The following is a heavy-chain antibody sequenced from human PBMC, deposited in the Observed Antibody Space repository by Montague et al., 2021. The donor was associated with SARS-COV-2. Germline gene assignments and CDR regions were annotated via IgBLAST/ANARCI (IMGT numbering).Heavy chain of an antibody. CDR2: ISSSSVT. CDR3: ARESSQFFGSGPLDY. J-gene: IGHJ4*02. CDR1: GFTVSSTY. D-gene: IGHD3-10*01. Sequence: SLRLSCAASGFTVSSTYMNWFRQVPGKGLEWVSSISSSSVTYSADSLKGRFTISRDNSKNTVYLQRNSLRAEDTAVYFCARESSQFFGSGPLDYWGQGSLVTVSS. V-gene: IGHV3-66*01.